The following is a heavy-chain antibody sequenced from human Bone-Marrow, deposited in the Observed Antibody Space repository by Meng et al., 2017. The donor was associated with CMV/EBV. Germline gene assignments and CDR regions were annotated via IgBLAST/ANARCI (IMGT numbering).Heavy chain of an antibody. J-gene: IGHJ6*02. Sequence: GESLKISCAASGFTFSSYGMHWVRQAPGKGLEWVAFIRYDGSNKYYADSVKGRFTISRDNTKKSLYLQMNSLRAEDTAVYYCARCREWLRPHPDDMDVWGQGTTVTVSS. CDR2: IRYDGSNK. CDR3: ARCREWLRPHPDDMDV. CDR1: GFTFSSYG. D-gene: IGHD5-12*01. V-gene: IGHV3-30*02.